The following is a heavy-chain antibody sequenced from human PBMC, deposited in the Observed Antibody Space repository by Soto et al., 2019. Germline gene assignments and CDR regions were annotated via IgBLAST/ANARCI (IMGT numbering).Heavy chain of an antibody. D-gene: IGHD3-10*01. CDR1: GGTFNTYA. V-gene: IGHV1-69*19. Sequence: QVQLVQSGAEMKKPGSSVKVSCQSSGGTFNTYAMNWVRQAPGQGPEWMGDISPMFDAANYAPKFQGRVNITADESTGTSYMQLRSLTSEDTALYFCAREVQVHTPAFVYWGQGTLVTVSS. CDR3: AREVQVHTPAFVY. CDR2: ISPMFDAA. J-gene: IGHJ4*02.